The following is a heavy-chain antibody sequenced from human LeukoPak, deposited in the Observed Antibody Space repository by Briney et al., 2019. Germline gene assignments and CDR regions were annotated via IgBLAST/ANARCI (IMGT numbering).Heavy chain of an antibody. CDR3: ARVGDLPDAFDI. V-gene: IGHV1-8*03. CDR1: GYTFTSYD. J-gene: IGHJ3*02. CDR2: MNPNSGNT. Sequence: RASVKISCKASGYTFTSYDINWVRQATGQGLEWMGWMNPNSGNTGYAQKFQGRVTITRNTSISTAYMELSSLRSEDTAVYYCARVGDLPDAFDIWGQGTMVTVSS. D-gene: IGHD2-21*02.